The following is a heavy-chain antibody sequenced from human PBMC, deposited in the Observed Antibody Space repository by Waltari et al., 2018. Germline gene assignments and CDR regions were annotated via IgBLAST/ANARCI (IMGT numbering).Heavy chain of an antibody. D-gene: IGHD6-6*01. Sequence: EVQLLESGGGLVQPGGSLRLSCAASGFTFSSYAMSWVRQAQGKGLEWVSAISGSGGSTYYADSVKGRFTISRDNSKNTLYLQMNSLRAEDTAVYYCAKDGKSEQLEHYYYYGMDVWGQGTTVTVSS. J-gene: IGHJ6*02. CDR2: ISGSGGST. CDR1: GFTFSSYA. CDR3: AKDGKSEQLEHYYYYGMDV. V-gene: IGHV3-23*01.